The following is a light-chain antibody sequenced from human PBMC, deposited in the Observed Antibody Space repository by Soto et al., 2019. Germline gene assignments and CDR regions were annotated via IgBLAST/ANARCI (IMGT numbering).Light chain of an antibody. CDR2: GAS. CDR1: QRVSARY. CDR3: QQYSDSPPT. V-gene: IGKV3-20*01. Sequence: EIVLKQSPGTLSLSTGERATLSCRASQRVSARYLAWYHQKPGQAPRLLIFGASDRATGIPDRFSGSGSGTDFTLTIDRLEPEDCAMYYCQQYSDSPPTFGQGTKVDIK. J-gene: IGKJ1*01.